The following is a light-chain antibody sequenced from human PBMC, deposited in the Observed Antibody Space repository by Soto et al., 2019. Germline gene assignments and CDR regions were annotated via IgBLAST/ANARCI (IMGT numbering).Light chain of an antibody. V-gene: IGLV2-23*02. CDR2: EVS. CDR3: CSYGGSRAV. Sequence: QSALTQPASVSGSPGQSITISCTGTSSDVGSHNLVSWYQQHPGQAPKLMISEVSKRPLGLSARFSASKSGNTASLTISGLQAEDEADYYCCSYGGSRAVFGGGTQLTVL. J-gene: IGLJ7*01. CDR1: SSDVGSHNL.